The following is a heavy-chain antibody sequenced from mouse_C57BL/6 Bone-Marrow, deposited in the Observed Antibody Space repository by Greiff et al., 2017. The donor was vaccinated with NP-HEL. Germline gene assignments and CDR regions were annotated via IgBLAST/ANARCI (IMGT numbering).Heavy chain of an antibody. J-gene: IGHJ2*01. CDR2: IHPSDSDT. CDR1: GYTFTSYW. Sequence: QVQLQQPGAELVKPGASVKVSCKASGYTFTSYWMHWVKQRPGQGLEWIGRIHPSDSDTNYNQKFKGKATLTVDKSSSPAYMQLSSLTSEDSAVYYCASFYYYGSSYNYWGQGTTLTVSS. D-gene: IGHD1-1*01. CDR3: ASFYYYGSSYNY. V-gene: IGHV1-74*01.